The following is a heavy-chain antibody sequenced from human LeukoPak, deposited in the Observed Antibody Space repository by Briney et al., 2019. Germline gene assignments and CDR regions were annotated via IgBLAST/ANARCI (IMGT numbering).Heavy chain of an antibody. CDR1: GYTFTSYY. D-gene: IGHD3-9*01. CDR2: INPSGGNT. J-gene: IGHJ6*02. V-gene: IGHV1-46*01. Sequence: GASVKVSCKASGYTFTSYYMHWVRQAPGQRLEWMGIINPSGGNTSYAQKFQGRVTMTRDTSTSTVYMELSSLRSEDTAVYYCARESGNYDILTGYYTYYYGMDVWGQGTLVTVSS. CDR3: ARESGNYDILTGYYTYYYGMDV.